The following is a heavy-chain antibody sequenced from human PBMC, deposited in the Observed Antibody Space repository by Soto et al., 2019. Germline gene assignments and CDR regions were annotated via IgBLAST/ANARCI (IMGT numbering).Heavy chain of an antibody. V-gene: IGHV1-2*02. CDR1: GYTFTGYY. CDR3: ARDFRIAAPWVWFDP. J-gene: IGHJ5*02. D-gene: IGHD6-13*01. Sequence: ASVKVSCKASGYTFTGYYMHWVRQAPGQGLEWMGWINPNSGGTNYAQKFQGRVTMTRDTSISTAYMELSRLRSDDTAVYYCARDFRIAAPWVWFDPLGQGTLVTVSS. CDR2: INPNSGGT.